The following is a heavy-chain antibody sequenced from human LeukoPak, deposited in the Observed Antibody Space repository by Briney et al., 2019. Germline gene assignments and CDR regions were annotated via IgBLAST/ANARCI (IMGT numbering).Heavy chain of an antibody. CDR3: ARARDLDS. CDR2: INHSGST. Sequence: SETLSLTCAVYGGSFSGYYWSWIRQPPGKGLEWIGEINHSGSTNYNPSLKSRVTISVDTSKTQFSLKLNSVTAADTAVYYCARARDLDSWGQGILVTVSS. J-gene: IGHJ4*02. V-gene: IGHV4-34*01. D-gene: IGHD2-21*02. CDR1: GGSFSGYY.